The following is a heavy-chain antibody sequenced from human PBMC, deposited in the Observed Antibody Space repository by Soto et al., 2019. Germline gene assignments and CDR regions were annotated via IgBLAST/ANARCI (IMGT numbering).Heavy chain of an antibody. J-gene: IGHJ5*02. Sequence: EVQLVESGGGLIQPGGSLSLSCAASGFTVSSNYMNWIRQAPGKGLEWVSVIYSDGSTYYSDAVKGRFTISRDNSKNTLDLQMTSLRAEDTAVYFCARERCSGGFCYFPAWGQGTLVTVSS. D-gene: IGHD2-15*01. CDR3: ARERCSGGFCYFPA. CDR2: IYSDGST. CDR1: GFTVSSNY. V-gene: IGHV3-53*01.